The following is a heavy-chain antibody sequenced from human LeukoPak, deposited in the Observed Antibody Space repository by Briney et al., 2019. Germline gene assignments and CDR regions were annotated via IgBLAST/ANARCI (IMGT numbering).Heavy chain of an antibody. CDR1: GGSISSSNW. Sequence: SGTLSLTCAVSGGSISSSNWWSWVRQPPGKGLEWIGEIYHSGSTNYNPSLKSRVTISVDKSKNQFSLKLSSVTAADTAVYYCARGGEHYYDSSGYPEYFQHWGQGTLVTVSS. CDR3: ARGGEHYYDSSGYPEYFQH. D-gene: IGHD3-22*01. CDR2: IYHSGST. V-gene: IGHV4-4*02. J-gene: IGHJ1*01.